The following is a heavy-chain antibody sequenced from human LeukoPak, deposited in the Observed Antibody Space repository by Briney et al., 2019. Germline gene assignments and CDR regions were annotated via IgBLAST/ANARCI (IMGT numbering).Heavy chain of an antibody. CDR1: GDSTGTYY. J-gene: IGHJ5*02. Sequence: SETLSLACTVSGDSTGTYYWSWIRQPAGKGLEWIGRISTSGSTTNNNPSLKSRVTVSLDTSKNQFSLILSSVTASDTAVYYCAREMRRITSMNWFDPWGQGTLVTVSS. V-gene: IGHV4-4*07. CDR3: AREMRRITSMNWFDP. D-gene: IGHD1-20*01. CDR2: ISTSGSTT.